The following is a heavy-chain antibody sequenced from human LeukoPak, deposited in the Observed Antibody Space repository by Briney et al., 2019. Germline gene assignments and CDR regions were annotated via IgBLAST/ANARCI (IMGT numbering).Heavy chain of an antibody. J-gene: IGHJ4*02. V-gene: IGHV3-49*04. CDR2: IRSKAFSETA. Sequence: PGRSLRLSCAASGFTFSSYAMHWVRQAPGKGLEWVGFIRSKAFSETAEYAASVKGRFTISRDDSKSIAYLQMNSLKTEDTAVYYCTRDRGSSTLGDYWGQGTLVTVSS. CDR3: TRDRGSSTLGDY. D-gene: IGHD7-27*01. CDR1: GFTFSSYA.